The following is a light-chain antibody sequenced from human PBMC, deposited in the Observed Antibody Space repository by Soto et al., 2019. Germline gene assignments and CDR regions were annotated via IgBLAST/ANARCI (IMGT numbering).Light chain of an antibody. J-gene: IGLJ1*01. CDR3: SSYTTSITYV. CDR2: EVS. V-gene: IGLV2-14*01. CDR1: SSDVGRYNY. Sequence: QSVLTHPASLSGSPGQSITSSCTGTSSDVGRYNYVSWYQHHPGKAPKLIIYEVSSRPSGVSGRFSGSKSGNTASLTISGLQAEDEADYYCSSYTTSITYVFGSGTKVTVL.